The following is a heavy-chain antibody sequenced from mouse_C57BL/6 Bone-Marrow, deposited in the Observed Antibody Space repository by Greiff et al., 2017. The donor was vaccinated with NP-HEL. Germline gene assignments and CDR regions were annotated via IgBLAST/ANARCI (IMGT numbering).Heavy chain of an antibody. D-gene: IGHD1-1*01. V-gene: IGHV3-6*01. CDR3: ARESYYYGSSYRDY. CDR1: GYSITSGYY. J-gene: IGHJ2*01. Sequence: EVQLQQSGPGLVKPSQSLSLTCSVTGYSITSGYYWNWIRQFPGNKLEWMGYISYDGSNNYNPSLKNRISITRDTSKNQFFLKLNSVTTEDTATYYCARESYYYGSSYRDYWGQGTTLTVSS. CDR2: ISYDGSN.